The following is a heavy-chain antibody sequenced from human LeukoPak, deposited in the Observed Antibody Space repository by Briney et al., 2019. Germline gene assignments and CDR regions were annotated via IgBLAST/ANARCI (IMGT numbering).Heavy chain of an antibody. V-gene: IGHV1-2*02. CDR1: GYXFTGYY. Sequence: ASVKVSCKASGYXFTGYYIHWVRQAPGQGLEWMGWINPNSGGTNHAQKFQGRVTMTRDTSISTAYMELSRLSSDDTAVYYCARAMTTVVTPGGYWGQGTLVTVSS. CDR3: ARAMTTVVTPGGY. CDR2: INPNSGGT. J-gene: IGHJ4*02. D-gene: IGHD4-23*01.